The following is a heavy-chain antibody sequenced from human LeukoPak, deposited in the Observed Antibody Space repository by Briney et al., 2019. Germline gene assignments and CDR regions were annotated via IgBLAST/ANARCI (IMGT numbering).Heavy chain of an antibody. D-gene: IGHD4-17*01. CDR1: GFSFYNFA. Sequence: GGSLRLSCEASGFSFYNFAMYWARQAPGKGLEWVSFIRYDGNDKFYADSVKGRSTISRDDSKNMLYLQMNSLRSEDTAVYYCAKAYGDNGGYFEHWGQGALVTVSS. CDR2: IRYDGNDK. CDR3: AKAYGDNGGYFEH. V-gene: IGHV3-30*02. J-gene: IGHJ1*01.